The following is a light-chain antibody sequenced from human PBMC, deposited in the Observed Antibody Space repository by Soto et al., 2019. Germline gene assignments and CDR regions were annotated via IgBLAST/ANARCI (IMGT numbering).Light chain of an antibody. CDR1: SSNIGAGYD. Sequence: SVRTQPRAVSGARGQRVTSCCTGSSSNIGAGYDVHWYQQRPGTAPKLLIFGNINRPSGVPDRFSGSKSGNTASLTISGLQAEDEADYYCYSYAGENLYVFGTGTKVPVL. CDR3: YSYAGENLYV. V-gene: IGLV1-40*01. J-gene: IGLJ1*01. CDR2: GNI.